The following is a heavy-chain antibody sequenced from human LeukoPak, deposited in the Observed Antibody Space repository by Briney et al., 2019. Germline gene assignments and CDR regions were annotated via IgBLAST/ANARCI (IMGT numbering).Heavy chain of an antibody. CDR2: ISYDGSNK. V-gene: IGHV3-30-3*01. Sequence: PGGSLRLSCAASGFTFSSYAMHWVRQAPGKGLEWVAVISYDGSNKYYADSVKGRFTISRDNSKNTLYLQMNSLRAEDTAVYYCARAVVPAAPAFDPWGQGTLVTVSS. CDR1: GFTFSSYA. J-gene: IGHJ5*02. CDR3: ARAVVPAAPAFDP. D-gene: IGHD2-2*01.